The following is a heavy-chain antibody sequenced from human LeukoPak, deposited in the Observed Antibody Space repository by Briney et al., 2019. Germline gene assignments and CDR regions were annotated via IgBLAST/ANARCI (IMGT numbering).Heavy chain of an antibody. D-gene: IGHD3-10*01. Sequence: GGSLRLSCAASGFTFRSYGMHWVRQAPGKGLEWVAFIRYDGSNKYYADSVKGRFTISRDNSKNTLYLQMNSLRAEDTAVYYCARDPVDYYGSGSYQRWFDPWGQGTLVTVSS. V-gene: IGHV3-30*02. CDR3: ARDPVDYYGSGSYQRWFDP. CDR1: GFTFRSYG. J-gene: IGHJ5*02. CDR2: IRYDGSNK.